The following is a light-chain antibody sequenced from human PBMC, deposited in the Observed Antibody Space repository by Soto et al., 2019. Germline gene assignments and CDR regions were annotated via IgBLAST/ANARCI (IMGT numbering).Light chain of an antibody. CDR1: QSVSSY. CDR3: HQHGDSPWT. V-gene: IGKV3-11*01. CDR2: DAS. J-gene: IGKJ1*01. Sequence: EIVLTQSPATLSLSPGERATLSCRASQSVSSYLAWYQQKPGQAPRLLIYDASNRATGISDRFSGSGSGTEFTLTISRLEPEDFATYYCHQHGDSPWTFGQGTKVDIK.